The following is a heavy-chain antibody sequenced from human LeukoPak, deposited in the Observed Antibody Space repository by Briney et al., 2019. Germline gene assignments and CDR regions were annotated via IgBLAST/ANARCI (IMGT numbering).Heavy chain of an antibody. J-gene: IGHJ4*02. CDR1: GFTVSSNY. Sequence: PGGSLRPSCAASGFTVSSNYMSWVRQAPGKGLEWVSVLYGGGATLYSDSVKGRFTISRDNSKNTLYLQMNSLTAEDTAIYYCARASTIGAAGLFDYWGQGTLVTVSS. CDR3: ARASTIGAAGLFDY. CDR2: LYGGGAT. V-gene: IGHV3-53*01. D-gene: IGHD6-13*01.